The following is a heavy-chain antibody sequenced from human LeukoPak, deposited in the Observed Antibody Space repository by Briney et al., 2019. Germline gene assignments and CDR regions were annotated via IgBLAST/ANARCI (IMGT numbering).Heavy chain of an antibody. CDR2: ISGNGGST. CDR3: AKGSSSWYPFDY. CDR1: GFTFSSYA. D-gene: IGHD6-13*01. Sequence: GGSLRLTCAASGFTFSSYAVSWVRQAPGKGLEWVSGISGNGGSTYYADSVKGRFTVSRDNSKNTLYLQMNTLRAEDTAVYYCAKGSSSWYPFDYWGQGTLVTVSS. V-gene: IGHV3-23*01. J-gene: IGHJ4*02.